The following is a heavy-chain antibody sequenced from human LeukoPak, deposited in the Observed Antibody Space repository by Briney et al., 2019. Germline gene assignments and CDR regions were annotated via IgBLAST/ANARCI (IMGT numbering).Heavy chain of an antibody. CDR1: GFTVSSNY. J-gene: IGHJ4*02. CDR2: IYSGGST. V-gene: IGHV3-53*01. CDR3: ARGPSSGWYYFDY. D-gene: IGHD6-19*01. Sequence: GGSLRLSCAASGFTVSSNYMSWVRQAPGKGLEWVSVIYSGGSTYYADSVKGRFTISRDNSKNTLYLQMNSLRAEDTAVYYCARGPSSGWYYFDYWGQGALVTVSS.